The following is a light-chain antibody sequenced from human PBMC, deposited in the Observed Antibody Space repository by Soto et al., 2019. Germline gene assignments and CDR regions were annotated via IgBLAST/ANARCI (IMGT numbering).Light chain of an antibody. Sequence: QSVLTQPPSASGTPGQTVTISCSGSSSNIETNTVTWYQQLPGTAPKLLIYSDDQRPSGVPDRFSGSKSGTSASLAISGLQSEDEADYYCSAWDDSLNGLVFGGGTKLTVL. CDR2: SDD. CDR1: SSNIETNT. J-gene: IGLJ2*01. CDR3: SAWDDSLNGLV. V-gene: IGLV1-44*01.